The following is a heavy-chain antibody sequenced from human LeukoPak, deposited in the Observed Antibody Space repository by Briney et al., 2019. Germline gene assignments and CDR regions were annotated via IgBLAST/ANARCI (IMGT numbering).Heavy chain of an antibody. Sequence: GGSLRLSCAASGFTFSNYGLSWVRQAPGKGMEWVSGINGSGGSTYYADSVKGRLTISRDNSKNTLYLQMNSLRAEDTAIYYCARDERLLSFLKWGQGTLVTVSS. D-gene: IGHD3-3*01. CDR2: INGSGGST. CDR3: ARDERLLSFLK. V-gene: IGHV3-23*01. J-gene: IGHJ4*02. CDR1: GFTFSNYG.